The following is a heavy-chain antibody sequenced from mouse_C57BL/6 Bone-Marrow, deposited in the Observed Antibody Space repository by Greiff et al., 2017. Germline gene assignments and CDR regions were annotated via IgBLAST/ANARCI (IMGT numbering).Heavy chain of an antibody. CDR3: ARKLRQLRQPFFDY. V-gene: IGHV1-19*01. J-gene: IGHJ2*01. Sequence: VQLQQSGPVLVKPGASVKMSCKASGYTFTDYYMNWVKQSHGKSLEWIGVINPYNGGTSYNQKFKGKATLTVDKSSSTAYMELNSLTSEDSAVYYCARKLRQLRQPFFDYWGQGTTLTVSS. D-gene: IGHD3-2*02. CDR2: INPYNGGT. CDR1: GYTFTDYY.